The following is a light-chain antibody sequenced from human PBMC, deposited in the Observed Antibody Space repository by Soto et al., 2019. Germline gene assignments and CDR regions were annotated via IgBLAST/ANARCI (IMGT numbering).Light chain of an antibody. CDR2: ANT. V-gene: IGLV1-40*01. Sequence: QSVLTQPPSVSGAPGQRVTISCTGSSSNIGAVFDVHWYQQLPGTAPKLLIYANTNRPSGVPDRFSGSKSGTSASLVITGLQAEDEADYYCQSYDNSLSAWVFGGGTKLTVL. CDR1: SSNIGAVFD. J-gene: IGLJ3*02. CDR3: QSYDNSLSAWV.